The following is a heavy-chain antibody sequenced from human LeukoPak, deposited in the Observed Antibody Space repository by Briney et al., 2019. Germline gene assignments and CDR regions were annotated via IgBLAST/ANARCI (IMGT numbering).Heavy chain of an antibody. Sequence: ASVMVSCKASGYTFTSYGISWVRQAPGQGLEWMGWMNPNSGNTGYAQKFQGRVTMTRNTSISTAYMELSSLRSVDTAVYYCARGPIAAAGTRRNWFDPWGQGTLVTVSS. CDR2: MNPNSGNT. D-gene: IGHD6-13*01. V-gene: IGHV1-8*02. CDR1: GYTFTSYG. CDR3: ARGPIAAAGTRRNWFDP. J-gene: IGHJ5*02.